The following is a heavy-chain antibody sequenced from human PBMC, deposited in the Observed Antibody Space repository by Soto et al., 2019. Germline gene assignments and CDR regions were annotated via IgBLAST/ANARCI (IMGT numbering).Heavy chain of an antibody. J-gene: IGHJ4*02. D-gene: IGHD1-1*01. CDR2: ISSSSSYI. CDR1: GFTFSSYS. V-gene: IGHV3-21*01. CDR3: ARDSAQLERRRFSFDY. Sequence: PGGSLRLSCAASGFTFSSYSMNWVRQAPGKGLEWVSSISSSSSYIYYADSVKGRFTISRDNAKNSLYLQMNSLRAEDTAVYYCARDSAQLERRRFSFDYWGQGTLVTVSS.